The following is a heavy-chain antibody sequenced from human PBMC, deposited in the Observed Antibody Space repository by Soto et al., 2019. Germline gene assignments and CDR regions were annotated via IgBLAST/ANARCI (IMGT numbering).Heavy chain of an antibody. D-gene: IGHD3-10*01. CDR3: AKSSPSSDVLLWFGSDV. CDR1: GFTFSSYG. V-gene: IGHV3-30*18. CDR2: ISYDGSNK. Sequence: GGSLRLSCAASGFTFSSYGMHWVRQAPGKGLEWVAVISYDGSNKYYADSVKGRFTISRDNSKNTLYLQMNSLRADDTAVYYCAKSSPSSDVLLWFGSDVWGKGTTVTVSS. J-gene: IGHJ6*04.